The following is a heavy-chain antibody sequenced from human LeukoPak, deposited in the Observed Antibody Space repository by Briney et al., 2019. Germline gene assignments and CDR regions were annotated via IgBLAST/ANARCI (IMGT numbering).Heavy chain of an antibody. Sequence: ASVKVSCKASGYTFTSYYMHWVRQAPGQGLEWMGIINPSGGSTSYAQEFQGRVTMTRDMSTSTVYMELSSLRSEDTAVYYCARAVEIRGGAFDIWGQGTMVTVSS. V-gene: IGHV1-46*01. D-gene: IGHD3-10*01. CDR1: GYTFTSYY. CDR2: INPSGGST. J-gene: IGHJ3*02. CDR3: ARAVEIRGGAFDI.